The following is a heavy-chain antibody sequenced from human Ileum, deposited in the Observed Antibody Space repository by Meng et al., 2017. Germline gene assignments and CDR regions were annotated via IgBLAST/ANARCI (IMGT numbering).Heavy chain of an antibody. D-gene: IGHD2-2*01. CDR2: INPSGGST. CDR3: ARDVVMVPSALYYFDY. V-gene: IGHV1-46*01. J-gene: IGHJ4*02. CDR1: GYTFTSQY. Sequence: QVQLVQSGPEVKKPGASVKLSCKASGYTFTSQYMHWVRQAPGQGLEWVGIINPSGGSTSYAQKFQGRVTMTRDTSTRIVYMELSRLRSEDTAVYYCARDVVMVPSALYYFDYWGQGTLVTVSS.